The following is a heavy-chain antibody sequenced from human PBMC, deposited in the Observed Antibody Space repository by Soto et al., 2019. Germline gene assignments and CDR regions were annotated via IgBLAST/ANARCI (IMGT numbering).Heavy chain of an antibody. J-gene: IGHJ4*02. CDR3: ARVDVGQAIAY. Sequence: PSETLSLTCTVSGGSISSYYWSWIRQPPGKGLEWIGYIYYSGSTNYNPSLKSRVTISVDTSKNQFSLKLSSVTAADTAVYYCARVDVGQAIAYWGQGTLVTVSS. CDR2: IYYSGST. CDR1: GGSISSYY. D-gene: IGHD1-26*01. V-gene: IGHV4-59*01.